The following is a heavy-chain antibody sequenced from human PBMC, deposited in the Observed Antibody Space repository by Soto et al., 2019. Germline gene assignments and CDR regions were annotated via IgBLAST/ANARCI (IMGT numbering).Heavy chain of an antibody. V-gene: IGHV5-10-1*01. CDR1: DEIFNTYW. CDR3: VRDFGSGHADV. J-gene: IGHJ1*01. D-gene: IGHD1-26*01. Sequence: SGESLKISCQTSDEIFNTYWITWVRQMPGRGLEWVGRIDPSDSYTTYNPSLKGHVILSVDKSMNTAYVQWTSLRASDTAMYFCVRDFGSGHADVWGQGTLVTVSS. CDR2: IDPSDSYT.